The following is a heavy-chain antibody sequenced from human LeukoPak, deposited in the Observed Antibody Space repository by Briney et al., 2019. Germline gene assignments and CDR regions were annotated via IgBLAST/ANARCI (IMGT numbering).Heavy chain of an antibody. CDR1: GFTFSSYS. CDR2: ISSSSSYI. D-gene: IGHD3-10*01. Sequence: PGGSLRLSCAASGFTFSSYSMNWVRQAPGKGLEWVSSISSSSSYIYYADSVKGRFTISRDNAKNSLYLQMNSLRAEDTAVYYCAKGFERNPAFYDAFDIWGQGTMVTVSS. J-gene: IGHJ3*02. CDR3: AKGFERNPAFYDAFDI. V-gene: IGHV3-21*04.